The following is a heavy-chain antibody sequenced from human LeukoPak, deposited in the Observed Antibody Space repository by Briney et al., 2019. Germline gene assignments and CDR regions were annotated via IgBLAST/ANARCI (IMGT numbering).Heavy chain of an antibody. V-gene: IGHV1-18*04. CDR1: GYTFTNYY. J-gene: IGHJ5*02. D-gene: IGHD3-3*01. CDR2: INPNTGAS. Sequence: ASVKVSCKTSGYTFTNYYIHWVRQAPGQGLEWMAWINPNTGASDSAQKLQGRVTMTTDTSTSTAYMELRSLRSDDTAVYYCARLYDSNWFDPWGQGTLVTVSS. CDR3: ARLYDSNWFDP.